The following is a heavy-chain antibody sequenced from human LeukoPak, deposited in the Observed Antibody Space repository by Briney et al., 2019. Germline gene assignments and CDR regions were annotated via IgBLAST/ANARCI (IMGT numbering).Heavy chain of an antibody. J-gene: IGHJ4*02. CDR3: TKDRYCTTTSCPLDY. V-gene: IGHV3-43*02. CDR1: GLSLDEYA. CDR2: ISGDGAKT. D-gene: IGHD2-2*01. Sequence: GGSLRLSCAASGLSLDEYAMHWVRQAPGKGLEWVSLISGDGAKTYYADSVKGRFTISRDNSKTSLYLQMNSLRTEDTALYYCTKDRYCTTTSCPLDYWGQGTLVTVSS.